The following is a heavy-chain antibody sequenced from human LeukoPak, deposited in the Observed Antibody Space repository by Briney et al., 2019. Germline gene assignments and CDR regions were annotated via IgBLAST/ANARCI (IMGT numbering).Heavy chain of an antibody. D-gene: IGHD4/OR15-4a*01. J-gene: IGHJ3*02. CDR3: ARDANYDAFDI. CDR2: ISSSSSYI. CDR1: GFTFSSYS. Sequence: GGSLRLSCAASGFTFSSYSMYWVRQAPGKGLEWVSSISSSSSYIYYADSVKGRFTISRDNAKNSLYLQMNSLRAEDTAVYYCARDANYDAFDIWGQGTMVTVSS. V-gene: IGHV3-21*01.